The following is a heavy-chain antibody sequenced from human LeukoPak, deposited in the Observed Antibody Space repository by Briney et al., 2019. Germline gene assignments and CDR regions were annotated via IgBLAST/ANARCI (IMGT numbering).Heavy chain of an antibody. CDR2: IWYDGSNK. D-gene: IGHD2-15*01. J-gene: IGHJ4*02. V-gene: IGHV3-33*08. Sequence: GGSLRLSCAASGFTFSSYGMHWVRQAPGKGLEWLAVIWYDGSNKYYADSVKGRFTISRGNSKNTLYLQMNSLRAEDTSLYYCARDRRDCTGATCFNFDYWGQGTLVTVSS. CDR1: GFTFSSYG. CDR3: ARDRRDCTGATCFNFDY.